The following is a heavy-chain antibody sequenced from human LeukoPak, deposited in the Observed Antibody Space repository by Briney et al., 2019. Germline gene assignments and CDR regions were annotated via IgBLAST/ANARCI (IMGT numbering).Heavy chain of an antibody. CDR1: GGSISSGGYY. V-gene: IGHV4-30-2*01. CDR2: IYHSEST. J-gene: IGHJ3*02. CDR3: ASEGDAFDI. Sequence: SETLSLTCTVSGGSISSGGYYWGWSRQPPGKGVGWIGYIYHSESTYYNPSLKSRVAISVDRSKNQFSLELRSVTAAGRAVYYCASEGDAFDIWGQGTMVTVSS.